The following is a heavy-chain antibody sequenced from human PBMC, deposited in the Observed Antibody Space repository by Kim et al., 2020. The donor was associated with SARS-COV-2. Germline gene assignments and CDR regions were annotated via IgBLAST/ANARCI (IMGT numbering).Heavy chain of an antibody. J-gene: IGHJ6*02. Sequence: TDYAESVRGRFTNSRDNNKNSLYLQMNSLRPEDSGLFYCAKDAGGYSGMDVWGQGTTVTVSS. CDR3: AKDAGGYSGMDV. CDR2: T. V-gene: IGHV3-43*01. D-gene: IGHD6-25*01.